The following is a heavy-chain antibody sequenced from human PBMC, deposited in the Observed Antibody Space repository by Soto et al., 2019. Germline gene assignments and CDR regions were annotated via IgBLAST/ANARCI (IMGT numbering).Heavy chain of an antibody. J-gene: IGHJ5*02. CDR2: MNPNSGNT. CDR3: ARLGVGYYGSGSYDWFDP. D-gene: IGHD3-10*01. V-gene: IGHV1-8*01. CDR1: GYTFTSYD. Sequence: QVQLVQSGAEVKKPGASVKVSCKASGYTFTSYDINWVRQATGQGLEWMGWMNPNSGNTGYAQKFQGRVTMTRNTSIRTAYMELSSLRSEDTAVYYCARLGVGYYGSGSYDWFDPWGQGTLVTVSS.